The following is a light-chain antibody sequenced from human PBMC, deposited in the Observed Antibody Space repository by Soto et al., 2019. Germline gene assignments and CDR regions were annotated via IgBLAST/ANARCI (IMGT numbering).Light chain of an antibody. CDR2: ATS. V-gene: IGKV1-12*01. J-gene: IGKJ2*01. CDR3: QQADSFPYT. CDR1: QGITSW. Sequence: DIQMTQSPSSVAASVGDRVTITCRASQGITSWLALYQQRPGKAPRLLIYATSTLQSGVPSRFSGSASGTDFTLPISGLQPEDSGTYYCQQADSFPYTFGQGTKVQIK.